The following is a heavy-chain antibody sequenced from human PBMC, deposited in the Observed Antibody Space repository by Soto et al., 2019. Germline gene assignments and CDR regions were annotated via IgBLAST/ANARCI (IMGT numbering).Heavy chain of an antibody. Sequence: SETLSLTCTVSGASISSSRSYWGWVRQPPGKGLEWIVSFYYTGGTYSTYYNPSLKSRVTISVDTSKSQFSLNLRSVTAADTAVYYCASPRQGNYDFLSGYYALDYWGQGTLVTVSS. CDR2: FYYTGGT. CDR1: GASISSSRSY. D-gene: IGHD3-3*01. CDR3: ASPRQGNYDFLSGYYALDY. J-gene: IGHJ4*02. V-gene: IGHV4-39*01.